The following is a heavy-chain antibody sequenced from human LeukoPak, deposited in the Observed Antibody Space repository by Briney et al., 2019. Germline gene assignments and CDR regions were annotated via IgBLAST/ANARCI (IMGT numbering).Heavy chain of an antibody. V-gene: IGHV3-33*01. CDR1: GFTFSSYG. Sequence: GGSLRLSCAASGFTFSSYGMHWVRQAPGKGLEWVALIWYDGSNKIYADSLKGRFTISRDNSKNTLYLQMNSLRAEDTAVYFCARGGYYDSSGSNYGMDVWGQGTTVTVSS. D-gene: IGHD3-22*01. J-gene: IGHJ6*02. CDR3: ARGGYYDSSGSNYGMDV. CDR2: IWYDGSNK.